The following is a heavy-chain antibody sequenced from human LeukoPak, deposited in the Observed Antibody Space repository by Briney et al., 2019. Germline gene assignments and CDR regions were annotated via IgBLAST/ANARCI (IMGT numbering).Heavy chain of an antibody. V-gene: IGHV3-21*01. CDR1: GFTFSSYS. D-gene: IGHD4-23*01. CDR3: ARDLRADYGGNSNI. J-gene: IGHJ3*02. Sequence: GGSLRLSCAASGFTFSSYSMNWVRQAPGKGLEWVSSISSGGSYIYYADSVKGRFTISRDNAKNSLYLQMNSLRAEDTAVYYCARDLRADYGGNSNIWGQGTMVTVSS. CDR2: ISSGGSYI.